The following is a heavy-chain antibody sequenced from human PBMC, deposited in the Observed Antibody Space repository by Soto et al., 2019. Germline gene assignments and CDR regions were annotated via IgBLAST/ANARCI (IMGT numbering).Heavy chain of an antibody. V-gene: IGHV3-23*01. CDR2: ISGSGGRT. CDR1: GFTFSSYA. Sequence: EVQLLQSGGGLVQPGGSLRLSCAASGFTFSSYAMSWVRQAPGKGLEWVSAISGSGGRTYYADSVKGRFTISRDNSKNTRYLQMHGLRADNTAVYYCAKDRTYDSSGSFDYWGRRALDAVST. D-gene: IGHD3-22*01. J-gene: IGHJ4*02. CDR3: AKDRTYDSSGSFDY.